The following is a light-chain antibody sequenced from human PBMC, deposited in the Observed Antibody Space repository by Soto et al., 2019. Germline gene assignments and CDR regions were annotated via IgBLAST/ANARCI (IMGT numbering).Light chain of an antibody. CDR2: EVS. CDR1: SSDVGGYNY. Sequence: QSALTQPPSASGSPGQSVTISCTGTSSDVGGYNYVSWYQQHPGKAPKLMIYEVSKRPSGVPDRCSGSKSVNTASLTVSGPQAEDEADYYCSSYAGSNNYVFRTGTKLTVL. J-gene: IGLJ1*01. CDR3: SSYAGSNNYV. V-gene: IGLV2-8*01.